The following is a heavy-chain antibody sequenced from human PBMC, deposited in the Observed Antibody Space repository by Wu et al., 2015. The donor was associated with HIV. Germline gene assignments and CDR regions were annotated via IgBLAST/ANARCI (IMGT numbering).Heavy chain of an antibody. CDR3: AVQLDYYDSRGADY. V-gene: IGHV1-69*05. Sequence: QVQLVQSGADMKKPGSSVKVSCKASGDTFNKYAITWVRQAPGQGLEWMGRIIPIFGTANYAQKFQGRVTITTDESTSTAYMELSSLRSEDTAVYYCAVQLDYYDSRGADYWGQGTLVTVSS. CDR1: GDTFNKYA. J-gene: IGHJ4*02. D-gene: IGHD3-22*01. CDR2: IIPIFGTA.